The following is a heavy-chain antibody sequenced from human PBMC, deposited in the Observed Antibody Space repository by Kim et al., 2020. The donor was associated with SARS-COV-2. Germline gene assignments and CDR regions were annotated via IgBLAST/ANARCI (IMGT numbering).Heavy chain of an antibody. J-gene: IGHJ4*03. D-gene: IGHD6-13*01. Sequence: GGSLRLSCAASGFTFDDYAMHWVRQAPGKGLEWVSAISWSGGSICYADSVKGRFTISRDNAKNSLYLQMNSLRAEDTAVYYCAKDMAPGWGQQLWVRSSWESFDYWGQGTMVTVSS. CDR1: GFTFDDYA. CDR2: ISWSGGSI. CDR3: AKDMAPGWGQQLWVRSSWESFDY. V-gene: IGHV3-9*01.